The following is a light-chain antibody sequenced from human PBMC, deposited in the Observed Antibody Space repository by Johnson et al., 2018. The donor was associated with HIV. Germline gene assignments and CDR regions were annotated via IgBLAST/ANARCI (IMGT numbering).Light chain of an antibody. V-gene: IGLV1-51*01. CDR1: SSNIGNNY. CDR2: DNN. CDR3: GTWDSSLSAGF. J-gene: IGLJ1*01. Sequence: QSVLMQPPSVSAAPGQKVTISCSGSSSNIGNNYVSWYQQLPGTAPKLLIYDNNKRPSGIPDRFSGSKSGTSATLGITGLQTGDEADYYCGTWDSSLSAGFFGTGTKVTVL.